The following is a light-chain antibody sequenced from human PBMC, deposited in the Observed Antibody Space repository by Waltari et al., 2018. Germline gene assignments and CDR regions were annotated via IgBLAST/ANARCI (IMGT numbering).Light chain of an antibody. CDR2: ENS. Sequence: QSVLTQPPSVSAAPGQRVTISCSGGSPNIGTNFVSWYRQFPGTAPKLLIYENSERPSGIPGRFSGSKSGTSATLDITGLQAGDEADYYCGTWDSSLSGAVFGGDTHLTVL. V-gene: IGLV1-51*02. CDR3: GTWDSSLSGAV. J-gene: IGLJ7*01. CDR1: SPNIGTNF.